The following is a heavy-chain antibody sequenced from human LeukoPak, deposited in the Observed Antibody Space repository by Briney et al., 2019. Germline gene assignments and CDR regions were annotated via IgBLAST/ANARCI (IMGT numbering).Heavy chain of an antibody. CDR1: GYTFTNYY. V-gene: IGHV1-18*04. J-gene: IGHJ4*02. Sequence: ASVKVSCKASGYTFTNYYMHWVRQAPGQGLEWMGWISAYNGDTNYAQNLQGRVTLTTDTATSTAYMELRSLRSDDTAVYYCAREDYGGDYFDYWGQGTLVTVSS. CDR2: ISAYNGDT. D-gene: IGHD4-23*01. CDR3: AREDYGGDYFDY.